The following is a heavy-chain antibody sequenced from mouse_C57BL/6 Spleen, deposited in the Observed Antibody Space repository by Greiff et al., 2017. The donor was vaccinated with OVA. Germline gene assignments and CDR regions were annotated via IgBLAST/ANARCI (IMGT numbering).Heavy chain of an antibody. CDR2: ISSGGDYI. J-gene: IGHJ4*01. CDR1: GFTFSSYA. Sequence: DVQLVESGEGLVKPGGSLKLSCAASGFTFSSYAMSWVRQTPETRLEWVAYISSGGDYIYYADTVKGRFTISRDNARNTLYLQMSSLKSEDTAMYYCTREGDYYAMDYWGQGTSVTVSS. CDR3: TREGDYYAMDY. V-gene: IGHV5-9-1*02.